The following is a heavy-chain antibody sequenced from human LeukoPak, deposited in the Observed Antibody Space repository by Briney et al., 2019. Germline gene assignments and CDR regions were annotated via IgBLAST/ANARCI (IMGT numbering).Heavy chain of an antibody. V-gene: IGHV1-69*13. Sequence: ASVKASCKASGGTFSSYAISWVRQAPGQGLEWMGGIIPIFGTANYAQKFQGRVTITADESTSTAYMELSSLRSEDTAVYYCARVGGYSYGGSFYYMDVWGKGTTVTISS. CDR3: ARVGGYSYGGSFYYMDV. D-gene: IGHD5-18*01. J-gene: IGHJ6*03. CDR2: IIPIFGTA. CDR1: GGTFSSYA.